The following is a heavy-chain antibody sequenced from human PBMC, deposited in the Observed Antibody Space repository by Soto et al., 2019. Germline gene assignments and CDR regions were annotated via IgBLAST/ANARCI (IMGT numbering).Heavy chain of an antibody. D-gene: IGHD2-2*01. V-gene: IGHV4-34*01. J-gene: IGHJ3*02. CDR3: ARTDIVVVPAANRDAFDI. CDR2: INHSGST. CDR1: GGSFSGYY. Sequence: QVQLQQWGAGLLKPSETLSLTCAVYGGSFSGYYWSWIRQPPGKGLEWIGEINHSGSTNYNPSLKARVPISVHTSKNQVSLKLSSVTAADTAVYYCARTDIVVVPAANRDAFDIWGQGTMVTVSS.